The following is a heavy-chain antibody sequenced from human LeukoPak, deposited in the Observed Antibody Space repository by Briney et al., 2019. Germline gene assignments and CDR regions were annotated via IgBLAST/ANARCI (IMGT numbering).Heavy chain of an antibody. CDR2: IYTSGGT. V-gene: IGHV4-4*07. CDR1: GGSISSYY. CDR3: ARSLTGYYYYMDV. Sequence: SETLSLTCTVSGGSISSYYWSWIRQPAGKELEWIGRIYTSGGTNYNPSLKSRVTISVDKSKNQFSLKLSSVTAADTAVYYCARSLTGYYYYMDVWGKGTTVTVSS. J-gene: IGHJ6*03.